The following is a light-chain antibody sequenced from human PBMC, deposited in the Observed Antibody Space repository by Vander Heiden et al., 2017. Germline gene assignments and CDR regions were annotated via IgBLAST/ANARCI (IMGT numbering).Light chain of an antibody. J-gene: IGKJ1*01. V-gene: IGKV2-28*01. CDR3: MQTLQKGT. CDR1: QSLLHSDGYNY. CDR2: FGS. Sequence: DIVMPQSPLSLPVTPGEPPSISCRSSQSLLHSDGYNYLDWFLQRPGQSPQLLIYFGSFRAFGVPDRFSGSGSGTDFTLKISRVEAEDVGVYYCMQTLQKGTFGQGTKVEIK.